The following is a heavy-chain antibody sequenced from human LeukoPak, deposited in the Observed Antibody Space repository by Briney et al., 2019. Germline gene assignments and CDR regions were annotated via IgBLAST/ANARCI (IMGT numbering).Heavy chain of an antibody. J-gene: IGHJ4*02. Sequence: PGGSLRLSCAASGFTFSSYGMHWVRQAPGKGLEWVAVIWYDGSNKYYADSVKGRFTISRDNSKNTLYLQMNSLRAEDTAVYYCAKDHQVVLVPAAIAYFDYWGQGTLVTVSS. CDR3: AKDHQVVLVPAAIAYFDY. D-gene: IGHD2-2*01. CDR2: IWYDGSNK. CDR1: GFTFSSYG. V-gene: IGHV3-33*06.